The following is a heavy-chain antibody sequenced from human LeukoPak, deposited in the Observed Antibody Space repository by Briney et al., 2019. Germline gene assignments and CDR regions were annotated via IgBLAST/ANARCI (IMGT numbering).Heavy chain of an antibody. CDR2: IYHSGST. CDR1: GGSISSGGYS. CDR3: ARELAGERLYNWFDP. V-gene: IGHV4-30-2*01. D-gene: IGHD3-16*01. Sequence: PSQTLSLTCAVSGGSISSGGYSWSWIRQPPGKGLEWIGYIYHSGSTYYNPSLKSRVTISVDTSKNQFSLKLSSVTAADTAVYYCARELAGERLYNWFDPWGQGTLVTVSS. J-gene: IGHJ5*02.